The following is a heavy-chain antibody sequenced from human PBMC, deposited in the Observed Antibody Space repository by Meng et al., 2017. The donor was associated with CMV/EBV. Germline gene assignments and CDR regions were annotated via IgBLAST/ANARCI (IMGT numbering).Heavy chain of an antibody. CDR3: ASSGDDFWSGYYQDY. CDR1: GYTFTGYY. Sequence: ASVKVSCKASGYTFTGYYMHWVRQAPGRGLEWMGWINPNSGGTNYAQKFQGRVTMTRDTSISTAYMELSRLRSDDTAVYYCASSGDDFWSGYYQDYWGQGTLVTVSS. J-gene: IGHJ4*02. CDR2: INPNSGGT. D-gene: IGHD3-3*01. V-gene: IGHV1-2*02.